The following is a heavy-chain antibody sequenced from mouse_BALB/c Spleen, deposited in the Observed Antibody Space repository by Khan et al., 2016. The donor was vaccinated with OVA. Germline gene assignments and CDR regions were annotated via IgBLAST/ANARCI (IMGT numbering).Heavy chain of an antibody. V-gene: IGHV3-2*02. CDR2: ISYSGNT. CDR1: GYSITSDYA. CDR3: ARIYGGDFDY. J-gene: IGHJ2*01. Sequence: EVQLQESGPGLVKPSQSLSLTCTVTGYSITSDYAWNWIRQFPGNKLEWMGYISYSGNTKYNPSLKSRVSINRNPSKNQFFLQLNSVTIEDTATYYCARIYGGDFDYWGQGTTLTVSS. D-gene: IGHD1-1*01.